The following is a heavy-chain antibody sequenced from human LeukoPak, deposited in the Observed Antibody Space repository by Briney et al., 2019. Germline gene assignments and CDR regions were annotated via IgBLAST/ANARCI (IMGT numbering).Heavy chain of an antibody. D-gene: IGHD3-10*01. CDR1: GFTFSDYY. CDR3: ARGRLLWLGEWFFDY. CDR2: ISSSSSYT. V-gene: IGHV3-11*06. J-gene: IGHJ4*02. Sequence: GGSLRLSCAASGFTFSDYYMSWIRQAPGKGLEWVSYISSSSSYTNYADSVKGRFTISRDNAKNSLYLQMNSLRAEDTAVYYCARGRLLWLGEWFFDYWGQGTLVTVSS.